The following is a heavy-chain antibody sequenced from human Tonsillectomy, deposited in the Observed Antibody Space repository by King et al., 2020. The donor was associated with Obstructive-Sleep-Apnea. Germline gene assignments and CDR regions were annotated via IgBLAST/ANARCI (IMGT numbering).Heavy chain of an antibody. CDR1: GGSISSSNL. V-gene: IGHV4-4*02. CDR3: ARVQPALELPAVGDVDIEASIDNWFDP. Sequence: QLQESGPGLVKPSGTLSLTCAVSGGSISSSNLWSWVRQSPGKGLEWIGEIYHSGSTNYNPSLKSRVTISVDKSKNQFSLKLSSVTAAAPAVSYFARVQPALELPAVGDVDIEASIDNWFDPWGQGTLVTVSS. J-gene: IGHJ5*02. CDR2: IYHSGST. D-gene: IGHD5-12*01.